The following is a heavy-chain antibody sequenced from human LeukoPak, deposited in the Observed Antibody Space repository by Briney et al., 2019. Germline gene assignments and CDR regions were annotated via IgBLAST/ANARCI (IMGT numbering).Heavy chain of an antibody. V-gene: IGHV3-23*01. Sequence: GGSLRLSCAASGFTFSDYYMSWIRQAPGKGLEWVSGISGSGGATYYADSVKGRFTVSRDDPHNTLYLQMNSVRAEDTAVYFCARGGVDHYGSGTYYLMYYFDHWGQGALVTVSS. CDR2: ISGSGGAT. D-gene: IGHD3-10*01. CDR1: GFTFSDYY. CDR3: ARGGVDHYGSGTYYLMYYFDH. J-gene: IGHJ4*02.